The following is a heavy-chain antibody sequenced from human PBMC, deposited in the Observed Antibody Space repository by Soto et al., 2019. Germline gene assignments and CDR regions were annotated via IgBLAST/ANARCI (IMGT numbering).Heavy chain of an antibody. CDR2: IKQDGSEK. CDR1: GFPFSRYW. J-gene: IGHJ5*02. D-gene: IGHD6-6*01. Sequence: LRLSCAAFGFPFSRYWMSWVRQAPGKGLEWVANIKQDGSEKSYVDSVKGRFSISRDNAKNSLYLQMNSLRVEDTAVYFCGRDLPSISGRPGGWFDPWGQGTLVTVSS. CDR3: GRDLPSISGRPGGWFDP. V-gene: IGHV3-7*01.